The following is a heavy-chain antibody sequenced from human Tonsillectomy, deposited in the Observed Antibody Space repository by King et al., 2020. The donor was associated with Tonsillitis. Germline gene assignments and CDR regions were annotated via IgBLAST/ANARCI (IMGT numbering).Heavy chain of an antibody. D-gene: IGHD2-2*01. CDR1: GGSLSSGTYY. V-gene: IGHV4-61*02. J-gene: IGHJ2*01. CDR2: IYASGGT. CDR3: VRQYSSSRYWNWYLDP. Sequence: QLQESGPGLVKPAQTLSVTCTVSGGSLSSGTYYWTWIRQSAGKGLEWIGRIYASGGTHYNPSLKSRVTMSIDTSTNQFSLEMNSVTAADTAVYCCVRQYSSSRYWNWYLDPWGRGTLVTVSS.